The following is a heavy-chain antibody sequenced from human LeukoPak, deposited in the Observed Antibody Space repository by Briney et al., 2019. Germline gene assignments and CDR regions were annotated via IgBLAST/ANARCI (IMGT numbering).Heavy chain of an antibody. CDR1: GGSFSGYY. D-gene: IGHD5-18*01. J-gene: IGHJ5*02. Sequence: SETLSLTCAVYGGSFSGYYWSWIRQPPGKGLEWIGEINHSGSTNYNPSLTSRVTISVDTSKNQFSLKLSSVTAADTAVYYCARFLVDTAMAAYNWFDPWGQGTLVTVSS. CDR3: ARFLVDTAMAAYNWFDP. CDR2: INHSGST. V-gene: IGHV4-34*01.